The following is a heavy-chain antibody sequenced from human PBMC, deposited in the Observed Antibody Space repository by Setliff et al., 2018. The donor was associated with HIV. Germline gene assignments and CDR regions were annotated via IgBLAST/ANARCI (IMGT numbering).Heavy chain of an antibody. Sequence: GGSLRLSCAASGFTFTDYWMHWVRQAPGKGLVWVSRINTDGSSSDYADSVKGRFTISRDNAKDSLYLQMHSLRAEDTAVYYCVRWGLPYGIDAWGQGTLVTVSS. J-gene: IGHJ4*02. V-gene: IGHV3-74*01. D-gene: IGHD3-16*01. CDR1: GFTFTDYW. CDR3: VRWGLPYGIDA. CDR2: INTDGSSS.